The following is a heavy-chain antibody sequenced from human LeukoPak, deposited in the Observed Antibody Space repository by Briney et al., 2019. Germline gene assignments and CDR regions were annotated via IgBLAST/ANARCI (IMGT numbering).Heavy chain of an antibody. J-gene: IGHJ4*02. Sequence: SETLSLTCTVSGGSITSYYWSWIRQPPGKGLEWIGYIYYSGSTKYNPSLKSRVTISVHTSKNQFSLKLSSVTAADTAVYYCARHLSVTPYFDDWSQGSLVTVSS. V-gene: IGHV4-59*01. D-gene: IGHD4-17*01. CDR1: GGSITSYY. CDR2: IYYSGST. CDR3: ARHLSVTPYFDD.